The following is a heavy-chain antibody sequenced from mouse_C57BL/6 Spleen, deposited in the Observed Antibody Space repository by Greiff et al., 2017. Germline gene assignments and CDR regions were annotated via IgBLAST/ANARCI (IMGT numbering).Heavy chain of an antibody. V-gene: IGHV1-64*01. CDR2: IHPNSGST. Sequence: QVQLQQSGAELVKPGASVKLSCKASGYTFTSYWMHWVKQRPGQGLEWIGIIHPNSGSTNYNEKFKSQVTLTGDKSSNTVYLQLSRVTSEDSAVYYCARNINDFRYFDYWGQGTTLTVSS. J-gene: IGHJ2*01. D-gene: IGHD1-3*01. CDR3: ARNINDFRYFDY. CDR1: GYTFTSYW.